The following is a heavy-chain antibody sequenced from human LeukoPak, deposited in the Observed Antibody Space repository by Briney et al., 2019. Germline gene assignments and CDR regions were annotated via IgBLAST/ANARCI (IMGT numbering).Heavy chain of an antibody. CDR3: ARVGLGGSYRFDY. CDR1: GGSISSSSDY. Sequence: SETLSLTCTVSGGSISSSSDYWGWIRQPPGKGLEWIGSIYYSGSTYYNPSLKSRVTISVDTSKNQFSLKLSSVTAADTAVYYCARVGLGGSYRFDYWGQGTLVTVSS. CDR2: IYYSGST. V-gene: IGHV4-39*07. D-gene: IGHD1-26*01. J-gene: IGHJ4*02.